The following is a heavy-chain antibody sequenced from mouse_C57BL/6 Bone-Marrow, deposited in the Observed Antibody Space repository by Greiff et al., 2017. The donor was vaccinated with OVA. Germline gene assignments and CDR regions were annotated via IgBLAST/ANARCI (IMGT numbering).Heavy chain of an antibody. CDR3: ARSSRAMDY. Sequence: QVQLQQPGAELVRPGTSVKLSCKASGYTFTSYWMHWVTQRPGQGLEWIGVIDPSDSYTNYNQKFKGKATLTVDTSSSTAYMQLSSLTSEDSAVYYCARSSRAMDYWGQGTSVTVSS. CDR1: GYTFTSYW. J-gene: IGHJ4*01. V-gene: IGHV1-59*01. CDR2: IDPSDSYT.